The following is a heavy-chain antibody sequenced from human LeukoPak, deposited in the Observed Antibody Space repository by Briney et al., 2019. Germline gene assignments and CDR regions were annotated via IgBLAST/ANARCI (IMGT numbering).Heavy chain of an antibody. Sequence: GGSLRLSCAASGFTFSSYSMNWVRQAPGKGLEWVSSISSSSSYIYYADSVKGRFTISRDNAKNSLYLQMNSLRAEDTAVYYCARANSGYYGSGSYYNRPRPYYYYYYMDVWGKGTTVTVSS. CDR3: ARANSGYYGSGSYYNRPRPYYYYYYMDV. J-gene: IGHJ6*03. CDR1: GFTFSSYS. D-gene: IGHD3-10*01. V-gene: IGHV3-21*01. CDR2: ISSSSSYI.